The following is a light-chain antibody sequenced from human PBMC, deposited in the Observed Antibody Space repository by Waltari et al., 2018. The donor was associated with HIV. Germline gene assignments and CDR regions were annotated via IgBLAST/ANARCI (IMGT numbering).Light chain of an antibody. V-gene: IGLV1-44*01. CDR2: HDH. J-gene: IGLJ3*02. CDR3: AAWDDSLSGFV. Sequence: QSVLTQPPSLSAAPGHKINISCSGGGSNLGSRTVHWYQQLPSRAPKLIIDHDHRRPSGVSDRFTASKSGTSASLFISKLQAADEATYYCAAWDDSLSGFVFGGGT. CDR1: GSNLGSRT.